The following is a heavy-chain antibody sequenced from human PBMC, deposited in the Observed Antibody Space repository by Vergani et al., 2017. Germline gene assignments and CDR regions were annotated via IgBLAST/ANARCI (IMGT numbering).Heavy chain of an antibody. CDR3: AKGVATIPHYYYYMDV. CDR2: ISWNSGSL. CDR1: GFTFQAFA. Sequence: VEAGGGLVQPGGSLRLSCTASGFTFQAFAFHWVRQVSGRGLEWVSGISWNSGSLGYADSVKGRFTISRDNAKNSLYLQMNSLRAEDTALYYCAKGVATIPHYYYYMDVWGKGTTVTVSS. J-gene: IGHJ6*03. D-gene: IGHD5-12*01. V-gene: IGHV3-9*01.